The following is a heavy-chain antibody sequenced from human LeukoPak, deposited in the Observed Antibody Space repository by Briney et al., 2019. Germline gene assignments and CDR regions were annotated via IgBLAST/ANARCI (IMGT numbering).Heavy chain of an antibody. CDR2: IISTGGST. D-gene: IGHD6-19*01. CDR3: AKGYSSGWRTYFDY. Sequence: GGSLRLSCAASGFTFSSCAMSWVRQAPGKGLEWVSGIISTGGSTYYADSVKGRFTISRDNSKSTLSLQMDSQRAEDTAVYYCAKGYSSGWRTYFDYWGQGTLVTVSS. V-gene: IGHV3-23*01. CDR1: GFTFSSCA. J-gene: IGHJ4*02.